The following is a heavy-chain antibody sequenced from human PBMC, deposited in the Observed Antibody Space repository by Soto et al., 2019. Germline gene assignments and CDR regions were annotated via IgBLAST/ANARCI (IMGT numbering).Heavy chain of an antibody. CDR3: TTDHLVLYSGYDFKEYYFDY. CDR1: GFTSSNAW. Sequence: PGGSLRLSCAASGFTSSNAWMSWARQAQGKGLKWVGRIKSKTDGGTTDYAAPVKGRFTISRDDSKNTLYLQMNSLKTEDTAVYYCTTDHLVLYSGYDFKEYYFDYWGQGTLVTVSS. CDR2: IKSKTDGGTT. J-gene: IGHJ4*02. D-gene: IGHD5-12*01. V-gene: IGHV3-15*01.